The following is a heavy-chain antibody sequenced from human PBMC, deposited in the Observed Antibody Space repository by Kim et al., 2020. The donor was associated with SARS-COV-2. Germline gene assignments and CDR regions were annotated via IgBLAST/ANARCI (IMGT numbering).Heavy chain of an antibody. CDR3: AVRGGYSYGIGC. D-gene: IGHD5-18*01. V-gene: IGHV3-23*01. CDR1: GFTFSSYA. CDR2: ISGSGGST. J-gene: IGHJ4*02. Sequence: GGSLRLSCAASGFTFSSYAMSWVRQAPGKGLEWVSAISGSGGSTYYADSVKGRFTISRDNSKNTLYLQMNSLRAEDTAVYYCAVRGGYSYGIGCWGQGTLVTVSS.